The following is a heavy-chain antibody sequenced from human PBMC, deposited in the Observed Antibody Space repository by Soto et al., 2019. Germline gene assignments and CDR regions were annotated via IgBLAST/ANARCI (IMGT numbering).Heavy chain of an antibody. D-gene: IGHD2-8*01. Sequence: QIQMVQSGAEVKQPGASVKISCKTSGYTFSSYSINWVRQAPGQGLEWMAWISTTSGNTHYAERVQGRVTVTLDKSARTAFMEMWGLKSDDTAVYFCARDNGYYDFGGQGTLVTVSS. CDR2: ISTTSGNT. CDR3: ARDNGYYDF. V-gene: IGHV1-18*01. CDR1: GYTFSSYS. J-gene: IGHJ4*02.